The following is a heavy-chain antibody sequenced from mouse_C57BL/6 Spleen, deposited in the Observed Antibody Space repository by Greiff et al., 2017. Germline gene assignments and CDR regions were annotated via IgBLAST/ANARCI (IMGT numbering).Heavy chain of an antibody. J-gene: IGHJ3*01. CDR3: ARRIYYDYAWFAY. V-gene: IGHV1-26*01. D-gene: IGHD2-4*01. Sequence: EVQLQQSGPELVKPGASVKISCKASGYTFTDYYMNWVKQSHGKSLEWIGDLNPNNGGTSYNQKFKGKATLTGDKSSSTAYLELRSLTSEDSAVYYCARRIYYDYAWFAYWGQGTLVTVSA. CDR2: LNPNNGGT. CDR1: GYTFTDYY.